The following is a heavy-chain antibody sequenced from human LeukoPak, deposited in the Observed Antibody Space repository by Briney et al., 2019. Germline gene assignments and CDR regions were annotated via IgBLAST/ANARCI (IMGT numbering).Heavy chain of an antibody. CDR2: IYYSGST. J-gene: IGHJ4*02. D-gene: IGHD2-15*01. CDR3: SIQWLYSSLDY. V-gene: IGHV4-39*01. Sequence: SETLSLTCTVAGDSISSYYWGWIRQPPGKGLEWIGRIYYSGSTYYNSSLKSRVTISVDTSKNQFSLKLNSVTAADTAVYYCSIQWLYSSLDYWRQGTLVTVSS. CDR1: GDSISSYY.